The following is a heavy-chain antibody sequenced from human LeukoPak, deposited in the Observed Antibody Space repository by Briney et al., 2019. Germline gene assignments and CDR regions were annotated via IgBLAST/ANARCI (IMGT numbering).Heavy chain of an antibody. Sequence: PSETLSLTCTVSGGSISSYYWSWIRQPPGKGLEWIGYIYYSGSTNYNPSLKSRVTISVDTSKNQFSLKLSSVTAADTAVYYCARRTTIFGVVTSWFDPWGQGTLVTVSS. CDR2: IYYSGST. D-gene: IGHD3-3*01. CDR1: GGSISSYY. J-gene: IGHJ5*02. V-gene: IGHV4-59*08. CDR3: ARRTTIFGVVTSWFDP.